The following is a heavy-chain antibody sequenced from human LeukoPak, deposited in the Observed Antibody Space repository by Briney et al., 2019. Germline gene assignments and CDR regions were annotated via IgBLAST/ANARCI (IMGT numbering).Heavy chain of an antibody. D-gene: IGHD1-7*01. J-gene: IGHJ5*02. CDR1: GFTFDDYA. V-gene: IGHV3-9*01. CDR3: AKDSTPYTHWDSFDP. CDR2: ISWDSGDK. Sequence: PGRSLRLSCTASGFTFDDYAMHWVRLVPVKGLEWVSGISWDSGDKAYADSVRGRFTISRDNAKNTLYLLMNSLTAEDTALYYCAKDSTPYTHWDSFDPWGQGTLVTVSS.